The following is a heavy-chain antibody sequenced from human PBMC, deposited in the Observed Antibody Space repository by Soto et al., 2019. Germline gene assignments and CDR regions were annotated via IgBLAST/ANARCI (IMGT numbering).Heavy chain of an antibody. Sequence: QLLHQESGPGLVKPSETLSLTCTVSGGSIISPDYYWGWIRQPPGKGLEWIGIISYTGRTYYNPSLKSRVTITVDTSKNQFSLKLSCVTAADTAVYYCARHADLQTMAGNVDFWDQGTLVTVSS. CDR3: ARHADLQTMAGNVDF. V-gene: IGHV4-39*01. CDR2: ISYTGRT. J-gene: IGHJ4*02. CDR1: GGSIISPDYY. D-gene: IGHD6-19*01.